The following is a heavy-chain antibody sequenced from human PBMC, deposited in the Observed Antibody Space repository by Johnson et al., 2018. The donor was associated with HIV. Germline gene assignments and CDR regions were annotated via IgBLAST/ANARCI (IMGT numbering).Heavy chain of an antibody. Sequence: VQLVESGGGLVQPGGSLRLSCAASGFTFSSYAMSWVRQAPGKGLEWVSAISGSGGSTYYADSVKGRFTISRDNSTNTLYLQMNSLRAEDTAVYYCAKRFPGGYGDYLPDAFDIWGQGTMVTVSS. D-gene: IGHD4-17*01. CDR1: GFTFSSYA. V-gene: IGHV3-23*04. CDR2: ISGSGGST. CDR3: AKRFPGGYGDYLPDAFDI. J-gene: IGHJ3*02.